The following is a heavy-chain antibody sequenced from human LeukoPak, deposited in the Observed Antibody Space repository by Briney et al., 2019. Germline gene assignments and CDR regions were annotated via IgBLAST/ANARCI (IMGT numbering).Heavy chain of an antibody. CDR2: INTSGGST. V-gene: IGHV1-46*01. CDR3: GRSGYDSSGQILLDY. D-gene: IGHD3-22*01. Sequence: ASVKVSCKASGYTFTSYYMHWVRQAPGQGLEWMGVINTSGGSTSYAQKFQGRVTMTRDTSTRTVYMELSSLRSEDTAVYYCGRSGYDSSGQILLDYWGQGSLATVSS. J-gene: IGHJ4*02. CDR1: GYTFTSYY.